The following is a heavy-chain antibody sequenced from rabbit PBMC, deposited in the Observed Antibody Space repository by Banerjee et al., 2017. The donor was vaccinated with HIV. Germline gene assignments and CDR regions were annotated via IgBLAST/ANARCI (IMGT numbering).Heavy chain of an antibody. CDR3: ARDVVNSAYYFTL. Sequence: QEQLVESGGGLVKPGASLTLTCTASGFSFSSGYDMSWVRQAPGKGLEWIAYIYTTSGNTYYASWAKGRFTGSKTSSTTVTLHMTSLTAADTATYFCARDVVNSAYYFTLWGQGTLVTVS. CDR2: IYTTSGNT. J-gene: IGHJ4*01. D-gene: IGHD1-1*01. CDR1: GFSFSSGYD. V-gene: IGHV1S45*01.